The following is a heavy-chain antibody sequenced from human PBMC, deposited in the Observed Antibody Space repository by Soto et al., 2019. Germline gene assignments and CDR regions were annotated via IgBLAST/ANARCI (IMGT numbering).Heavy chain of an antibody. Sequence: PGGSVRLSCVASGFTFSRYWMSWVRQAPGKGLERVANIKEDGSEKYYVESVEGRFTISRDNAKNSLYLQMNSLRAEDTAVYYCARDNLDILTGYYYYYGLDVWGQGTTVTVSS. CDR3: ARDNLDILTGYYYYYGLDV. J-gene: IGHJ6*02. CDR2: IKEDGSEK. V-gene: IGHV3-7*01. D-gene: IGHD3-9*01. CDR1: GFTFSRYW.